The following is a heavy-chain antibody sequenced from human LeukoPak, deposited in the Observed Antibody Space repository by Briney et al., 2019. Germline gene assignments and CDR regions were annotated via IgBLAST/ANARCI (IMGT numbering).Heavy chain of an antibody. CDR3: EREDQNGRDGPPS. D-gene: IGHD5-24*01. J-gene: IGHJ5*02. CDR2: IIPILGIA. Sequence: AVKVSCKASGGTFSSYSISGVRQAPGQGLEGMGRIIPILGIANYAQKFQGRGTITADKSTSTAYMELSRLRSEDAAVYYCEREDQNGRDGPPSWGQGNLVTVSS. CDR1: GGTFSSYS. V-gene: IGHV1-69*04.